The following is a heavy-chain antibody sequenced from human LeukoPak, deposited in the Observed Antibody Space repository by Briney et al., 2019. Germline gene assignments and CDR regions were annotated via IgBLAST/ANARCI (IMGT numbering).Heavy chain of an antibody. V-gene: IGHV3-23*01. Sequence: GGSLRLSCAASGFTFSSYPMSWVRQAPGKGLEWVSAISGSGGSTYYADSVKGRFTISRDNSKNTLYLQMNSLRAEDTAVYYCAKIKDIVVVPAPYDYWGQGTLVTVSS. CDR1: GFTFSSYP. J-gene: IGHJ4*02. CDR3: AKIKDIVVVPAPYDY. D-gene: IGHD2-2*01. CDR2: ISGSGGST.